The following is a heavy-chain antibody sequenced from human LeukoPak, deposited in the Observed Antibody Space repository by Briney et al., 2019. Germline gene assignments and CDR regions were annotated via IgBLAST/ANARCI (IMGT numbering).Heavy chain of an antibody. CDR3: ARGSDTGTSRFDY. D-gene: IGHD7-27*01. CDR1: GFTFSSYS. V-gene: IGHV3-48*01. J-gene: IGHJ4*02. CDR2: ISSSSSTI. Sequence: GGSLRLSCAASGFTFSSYSMNWVRQAPGKGLEWVSYISSSSSTIYYADSVKGRFTISSDNAKNSLYLQMNSLRAEDTAVYYCARGSDTGTSRFDYWGQGTLVTVSS.